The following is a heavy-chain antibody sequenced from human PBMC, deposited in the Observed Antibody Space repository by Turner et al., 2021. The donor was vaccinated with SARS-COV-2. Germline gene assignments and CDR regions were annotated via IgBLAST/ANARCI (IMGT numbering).Heavy chain of an antibody. D-gene: IGHD5-18*01. J-gene: IGHJ4*02. V-gene: IGHV3-64D*06. Sequence: EMQLLESGGGLVQPGESLRLSCSASGFPFSSLSLHWVRQAPGKGLEDVSAIGPNGNGPYYADSVKVRFTIYRDNSKNALYLQMSSLRADDTAVYYCVHDLHTPMLAFWGQGALVTVSS. CDR2: IGPNGNGP. CDR3: VHDLHTPMLAF. CDR1: GFPFSSLS.